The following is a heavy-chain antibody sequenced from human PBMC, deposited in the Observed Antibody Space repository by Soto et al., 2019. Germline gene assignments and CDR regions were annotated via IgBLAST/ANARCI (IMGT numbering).Heavy chain of an antibody. Sequence: GGSLRLSCTASGFTFGDYAMSWFRQAPGKGLEWVGFIRSKAYGGTTEYDASVKGRFTISRDDSKSIAYLQMNSLKTEDTAVYYCTRVAVAGTSFPHWFDPWGQGTLVTVSS. D-gene: IGHD6-19*01. J-gene: IGHJ5*02. CDR1: GFTFGDYA. V-gene: IGHV3-49*03. CDR3: TRVAVAGTSFPHWFDP. CDR2: IRSKAYGGTT.